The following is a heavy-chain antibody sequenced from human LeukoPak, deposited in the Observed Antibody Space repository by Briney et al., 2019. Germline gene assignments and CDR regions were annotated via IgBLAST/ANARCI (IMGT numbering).Heavy chain of an antibody. CDR3: AKDKPPPYYYGMDV. CDR2: ISYDGSNK. V-gene: IGHV3-30*18. Sequence: PGRSLRLSCAASGFTFSSYGMHWVRQAPGKGLEWVAVISYDGSNKYYADSVKGRFTISRDNSKNTLYLQMNSLRAEDTAVYYCAKDKPPPYYYGMDVWGKGTTVTVSS. J-gene: IGHJ6*04. CDR1: GFTFSSYG.